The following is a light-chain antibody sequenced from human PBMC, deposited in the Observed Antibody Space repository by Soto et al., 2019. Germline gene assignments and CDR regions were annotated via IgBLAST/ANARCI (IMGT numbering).Light chain of an antibody. Sequence: EIFLTQSPGTLSLSPGERATLSCRASQSVITNLAWYQQKSGQAPRLLIYDASTRATDIPARFSGSRSGTEFTLTINSLQSEDFAVYYCQRYNNWPLTFGGGTKVDIK. CDR3: QRYNNWPLT. V-gene: IGKV3-15*01. CDR2: DAS. J-gene: IGKJ4*01. CDR1: QSVITN.